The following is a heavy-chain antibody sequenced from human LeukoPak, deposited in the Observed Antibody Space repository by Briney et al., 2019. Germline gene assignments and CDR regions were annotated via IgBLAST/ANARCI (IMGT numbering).Heavy chain of an antibody. J-gene: IGHJ3*02. Sequence: PGGSLRLSCAASGFTFSSYSMNWVRQAPGKGLEWVSYISSSSSTIYYADSVKGRFTISRDNAKNSLYLQMNSLRAEDTAVYYCARRWSDAFDIWGQGTMVTVSS. CDR3: ARRWSDAFDI. V-gene: IGHV3-48*01. D-gene: IGHD4-23*01. CDR2: ISSSSSTI. CDR1: GFTFSSYS.